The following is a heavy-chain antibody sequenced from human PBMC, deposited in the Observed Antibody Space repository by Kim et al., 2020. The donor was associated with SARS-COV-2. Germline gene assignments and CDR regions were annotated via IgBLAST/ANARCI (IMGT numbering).Heavy chain of an antibody. V-gene: IGHV6-1*01. Sequence: YNDYAESVKSRISINPDTSKNQFSLQLNSVTPEDTAVYYCARDHRSSIDYWGQGTLVTVSS. CDR3: ARDHRSSIDY. CDR2: YN. J-gene: IGHJ4*02. D-gene: IGHD6-13*01.